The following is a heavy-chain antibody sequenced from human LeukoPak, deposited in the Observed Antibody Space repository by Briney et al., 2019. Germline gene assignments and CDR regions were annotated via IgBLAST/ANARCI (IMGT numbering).Heavy chain of an antibody. D-gene: IGHD4-17*01. Sequence: ASVKVSCMASGYTFTSYGISWVRQAPGQGLEWMGWISAYNGNTNYAQKLQGRVTMTTDTSTSTAYMELRSLRSDDTAVYYCARWDYGDYRFDPWGQGTLVTVSS. V-gene: IGHV1-18*01. CDR2: ISAYNGNT. CDR3: ARWDYGDYRFDP. CDR1: GYTFTSYG. J-gene: IGHJ5*02.